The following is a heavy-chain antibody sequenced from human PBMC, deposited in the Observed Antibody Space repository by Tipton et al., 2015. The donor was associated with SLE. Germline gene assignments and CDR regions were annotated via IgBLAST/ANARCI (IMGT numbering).Heavy chain of an antibody. CDR1: GGSFSGYY. Sequence: TLSLTCAVYGGSFSGYYWSWIRQPPGKGLEWIGEINHSGSTKYNPSLKSRVTISVDTSKNQFSLKLSSVTAADTAVCYCARGLAAAGRVYFDYWGQGTLVTVSS. J-gene: IGHJ4*02. CDR2: INHSGST. CDR3: ARGLAAAGRVYFDY. D-gene: IGHD6-13*01. V-gene: IGHV4-34*01.